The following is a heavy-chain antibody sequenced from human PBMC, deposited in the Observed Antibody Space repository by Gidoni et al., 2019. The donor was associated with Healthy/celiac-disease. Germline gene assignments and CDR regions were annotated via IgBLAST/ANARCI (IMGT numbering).Heavy chain of an antibody. CDR1: GYTFTGYY. J-gene: IGHJ4*02. CDR2: INPNSGGT. CDR3: ARIFVVVPPDY. Sequence: VQLVQSGAEVKKPGASVKVSCKASGYTFTGYYMHWGRPAPGQGLEWMGWINPNSGGTNDAQKFQGRVTMTRDTSISTAYMELSRLRSDDTAVYYCARIFVVVPPDYWGQGTLVTVSS. V-gene: IGHV1-2*02. D-gene: IGHD2-2*01.